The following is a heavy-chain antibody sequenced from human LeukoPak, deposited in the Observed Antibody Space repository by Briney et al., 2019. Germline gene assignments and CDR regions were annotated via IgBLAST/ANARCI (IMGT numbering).Heavy chain of an antibody. D-gene: IGHD3-16*02. Sequence: GESLRISCKGSGFSFTSYWISWVRQMPGKGLEWMGRIDPSDSYTNYSPSFQGHVTISADKSISTAYLQWSSLKASDAAMYYCARRGDYVWGSYRMYYFDYWGQGTLVTVSS. CDR1: GFSFTSYW. V-gene: IGHV5-10-1*01. CDR3: ARRGDYVWGSYRMYYFDY. CDR2: IDPSDSYT. J-gene: IGHJ4*02.